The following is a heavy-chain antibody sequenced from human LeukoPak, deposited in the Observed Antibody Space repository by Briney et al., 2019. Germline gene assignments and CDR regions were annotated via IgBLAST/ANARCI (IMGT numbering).Heavy chain of an antibody. CDR2: INNNGGST. CDR3: VEPAYYGDYPDY. V-gene: IGHV3-64D*09. J-gene: IGHJ4*02. CDR1: RFTFSSYG. D-gene: IGHD3-3*01. Sequence: GGSLRLSCSASRFTFSSYGMHWVRQAPGKGLEYVAAINNNGGSTYYEDSVKGRFTISRDNSKNTLYLQMSSLRPEDTAVYYCVEPAYYGDYPDYWGQGTLVTVSS.